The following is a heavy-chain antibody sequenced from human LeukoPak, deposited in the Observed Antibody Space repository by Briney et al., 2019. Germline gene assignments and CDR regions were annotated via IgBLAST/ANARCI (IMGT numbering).Heavy chain of an antibody. D-gene: IGHD6-19*01. Sequence: GGSLRLSCAASGFTFSSYAMSWVRQAPGKGLEWVSAISGSGGSTHYADSVKGRFTISRDNSKNTLYLQMNSLRAEDTAVYYCAKERFGSSGWYERGYFDYWGQGTLVTVSS. CDR2: ISGSGGST. CDR1: GFTFSSYA. V-gene: IGHV3-23*01. CDR3: AKERFGSSGWYERGYFDY. J-gene: IGHJ4*02.